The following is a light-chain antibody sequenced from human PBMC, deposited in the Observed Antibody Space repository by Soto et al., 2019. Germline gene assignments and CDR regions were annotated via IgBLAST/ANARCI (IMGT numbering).Light chain of an antibody. Sequence: VLTQSPGTLSLSPGESATLSCRASQTVSITYLTWYQQKPGQAPRLLIFGASKRATGIPDRFSGSGSGTDFTLAISSLQPEDSATYYCLQDINYPWTFGQGTKVDI. CDR3: LQDINYPWT. CDR1: QTVSITY. CDR2: GAS. V-gene: IGKV3-20*01. J-gene: IGKJ1*01.